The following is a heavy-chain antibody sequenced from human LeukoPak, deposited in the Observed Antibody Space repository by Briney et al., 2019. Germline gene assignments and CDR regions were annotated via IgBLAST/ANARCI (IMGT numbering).Heavy chain of an antibody. V-gene: IGHV3-15*01. J-gene: IGHJ4*02. CDR1: GFTVSSNY. CDR3: TTDKWLTGFDY. CDR2: IKSKTDGGTT. Sequence: GGSLRLSCAASGFTVSSNYMSWVRQAPGKGLEWVGRIKSKTDGGTTDYAAPVKGRFTISRDDSKNTLYLQMNSLKTEDTAVYYCTTDKWLTGFDYWGQGTLVTVSS. D-gene: IGHD3-9*01.